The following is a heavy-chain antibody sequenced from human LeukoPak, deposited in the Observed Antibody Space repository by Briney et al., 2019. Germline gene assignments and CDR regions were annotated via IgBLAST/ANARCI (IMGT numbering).Heavy chain of an antibody. J-gene: IGHJ4*02. CDR2: INPSGGST. CDR3: ARDAGGIAAAGTAIDY. D-gene: IGHD6-13*01. V-gene: IGHV1-46*01. CDR1: GYTFTSYY. Sequence: GASVKVSCKASGYTFTSYYMHWVRQAPGQGLEWMGIINPSGGSTSYAQKFQGRVTMTRDTSTSTVYMELSSLRSEDTAVYYCARDAGGIAAAGTAIDYWGQGTLVTVSS.